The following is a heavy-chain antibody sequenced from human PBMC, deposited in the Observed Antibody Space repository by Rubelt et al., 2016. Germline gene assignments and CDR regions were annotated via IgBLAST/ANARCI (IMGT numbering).Heavy chain of an antibody. CDR2: FAPEAGEK. CDR3: ARVGASSN. V-gene: IGHV1-24*01. CDR1: GYTVNEFS. D-gene: IGHD1-26*01. J-gene: IGHJ4*02. Sequence: QPQLVQSGAEVKNPGASVKVSCKVSGYTVNEFSMQWVRQGPGKGLKGLGGFAPEAGEKTYGQKFKGRVTMTEATSTDRAYMGLSSLRSEDTAVYYCARVGASSNWGQGTLVTVSS.